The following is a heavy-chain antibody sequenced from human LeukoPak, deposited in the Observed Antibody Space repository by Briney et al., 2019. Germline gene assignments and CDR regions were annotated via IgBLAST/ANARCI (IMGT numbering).Heavy chain of an antibody. V-gene: IGHV5-51*01. J-gene: IGHJ4*02. CDR3: ARRVGTVVIHSFDY. D-gene: IGHD4-23*01. CDR1: GYSFTSYW. CDR2: IYPGDSDT. Sequence: GESLKISCKGSGYSFTSYWIGWVRQMPGKGLEGMGIIYPGDSDTRYSPSFQGRFTISADKSIRTAYLQWRSLKASDTAMYYCARRVGTVVIHSFDYWGQGTLVTVSS.